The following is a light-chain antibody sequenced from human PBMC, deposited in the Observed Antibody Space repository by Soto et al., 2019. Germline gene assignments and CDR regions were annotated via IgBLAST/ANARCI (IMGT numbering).Light chain of an antibody. CDR3: SSYTSSSTYV. CDR2: DVS. J-gene: IGLJ1*01. CDR1: SSDVGGYNY. V-gene: IGLV2-14*03. Sequence: QSVLTQPASVSGAPGQSIAISCTGTSSDVGGYNYVSWYQHHPGKAPKLMVYDVSNRPSGVSNRFSGSKSGNTASLTISRLKAEDEADYSCSSYTSSSTYVLGTGTKV.